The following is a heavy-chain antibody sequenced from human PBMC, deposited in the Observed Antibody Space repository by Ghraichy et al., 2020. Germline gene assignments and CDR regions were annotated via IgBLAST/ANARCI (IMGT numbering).Heavy chain of an antibody. Sequence: TLSLTCAASGFSFTDYWMHWVRQTPGRGLEWVSHLNIDGTTVNYADSVKGRFTISRDNAKNTMYLQMISLTVDDTAVYYCVRSYKDGLRHFNYWGQGTLVTVSS. CDR1: GFSFTDYW. J-gene: IGHJ4*02. CDR3: VRSYKDGLRHFNY. V-gene: IGHV3-74*01. D-gene: IGHD1-14*01. CDR2: LNIDGTTV.